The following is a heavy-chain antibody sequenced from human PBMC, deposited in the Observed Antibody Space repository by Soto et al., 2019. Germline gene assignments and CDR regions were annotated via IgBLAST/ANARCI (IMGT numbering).Heavy chain of an antibody. Sequence: PGGSLRLSCAASGFTFSSYGMHWVRQAPGKGLEWVAVISYDGSNKYYADSVKGRFTISRDNSKNTLYLQMNSLRAEDTAVYYCAKDTGYDEATLLSWFDPWGQGTLVTVSS. CDR2: ISYDGSNK. CDR1: GFTFSSYG. V-gene: IGHV3-30*18. J-gene: IGHJ5*02. CDR3: AKDTGYDEATLLSWFDP. D-gene: IGHD3-16*01.